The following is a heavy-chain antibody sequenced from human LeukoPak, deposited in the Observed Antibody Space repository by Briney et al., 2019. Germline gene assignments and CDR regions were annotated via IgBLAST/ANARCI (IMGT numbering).Heavy chain of an antibody. J-gene: IGHJ4*02. V-gene: IGHV3-7*01. CDR3: AKWGPYCVGDYCPALDS. CDR2: INQDGSKK. D-gene: IGHD2-21*02. Sequence: GGSLRLSCAASGFTFSSYGMHWVRQAPGKGLEWVANINQDGSKKRYADSMKGRFTISRDNAKESLYLQLNSLRAEDTAVYYCAKWGPYCVGDYCPALDSWGPGTLVTVSS. CDR1: GFTFSSYG.